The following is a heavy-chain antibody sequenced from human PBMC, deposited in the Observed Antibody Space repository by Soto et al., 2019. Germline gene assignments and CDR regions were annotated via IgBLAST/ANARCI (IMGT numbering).Heavy chain of an antibody. CDR2: IYFDGST. J-gene: IGHJ5*02. CDR1: GGAISGSAYY. Sequence: SETLSLTCTVSGGAISGSAYYWGWIRQPPGKGLEYIGSIYFDGSTYYNPSLKSRVTISVDTSKNQFSLKLNSMTAADTAVYYCARPMYFYGSGSYPWFDPWGQGTLVTVSS. D-gene: IGHD3-10*01. CDR3: ARPMYFYGSGSYPWFDP. V-gene: IGHV4-39*01.